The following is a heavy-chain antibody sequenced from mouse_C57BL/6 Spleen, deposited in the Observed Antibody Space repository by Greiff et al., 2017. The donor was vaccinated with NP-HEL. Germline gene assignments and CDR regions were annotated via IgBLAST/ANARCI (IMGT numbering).Heavy chain of an antibody. CDR1: GFTFSSYT. Sequence: EVQVVESGGGLVKPGGSLKLSCAASGFTFSSYTMSWVRQTPEKRLEWVATISGGGGNTYYPDSVKGRFTFSRDNAKNTLYLHMSSLRSEDTSLYYCARHAGTTVPDYWGQGTTLTVSS. V-gene: IGHV5-9*01. CDR3: ARHAGTTVPDY. D-gene: IGHD1-1*01. J-gene: IGHJ2*01. CDR2: ISGGGGNT.